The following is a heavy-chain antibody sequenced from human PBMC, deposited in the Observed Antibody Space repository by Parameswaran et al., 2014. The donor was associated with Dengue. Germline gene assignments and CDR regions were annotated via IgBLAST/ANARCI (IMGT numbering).Heavy chain of an antibody. J-gene: IGHJ4*02. CDR3: ARQGTGTSLDY. CDR2: IKQDGSEK. V-gene: IGHV3-7*01. D-gene: IGHD1-7*01. Sequence: VRQAPGKGLEWVANIKQDGSEKYYVDSVKGRFTISRDNAKNSLYLQMNSLRAEDTAVYYCARQGTGTSLDYWGQGTLVTVSS.